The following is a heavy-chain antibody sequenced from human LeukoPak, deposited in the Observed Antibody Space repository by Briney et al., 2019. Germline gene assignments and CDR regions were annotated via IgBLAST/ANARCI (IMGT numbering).Heavy chain of an antibody. CDR1: GGTFSSYA. J-gene: IGHJ4*02. CDR2: IIPILGIA. Sequence: ASVKVSCKASGGTFSSYAISWVRQAPGQGLEWMGRIIPILGIANYAQKFQGRVTITADKSTSTAYMELSSLRSEDTAVYYCARAPLIQGCESTSRYSFGYFDYWGQGTLVTVSS. CDR3: ARAPLIQGCESTSRYSFGYFDY. D-gene: IGHD2-2*01. V-gene: IGHV1-69*04.